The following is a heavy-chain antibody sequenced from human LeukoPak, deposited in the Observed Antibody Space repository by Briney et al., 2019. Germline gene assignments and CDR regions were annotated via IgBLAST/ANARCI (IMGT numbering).Heavy chain of an antibody. V-gene: IGHV3-7*01. D-gene: IGHD3-9*01. CDR1: GFTFSSYW. J-gene: IGHJ5*02. CDR3: ARDFLGYDILTGYPYNWFDP. Sequence: GGSLRLSCAASGFTFSSYWMSWVRQAPGKGLEWLADIKQDGSEKYYVDSVKGRFTISRDNAKNSLYLQMNSLRAEDTAVYYCARDFLGYDILTGYPYNWFDPWGQGTLVTVSS. CDR2: IKQDGSEK.